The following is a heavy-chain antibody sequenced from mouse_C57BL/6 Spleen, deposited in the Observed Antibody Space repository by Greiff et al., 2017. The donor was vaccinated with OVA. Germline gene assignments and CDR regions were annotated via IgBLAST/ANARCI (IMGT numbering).Heavy chain of an antibody. V-gene: IGHV1-50*01. CDR3: ARRALGPFDY. J-gene: IGHJ2*01. Sequence: QVQLKQPGAELVKPGASVKLSCKASGYTFTSYWMQWVKQRPGQGLEWIGEIDPSDSYTNYNQKFKGKATLTVDTSSSTAYMQLSSLTSEDSAVYYCARRALGPFDYWGQGTTLTVSS. D-gene: IGHD4-1*01. CDR1: GYTFTSYW. CDR2: IDPSDSYT.